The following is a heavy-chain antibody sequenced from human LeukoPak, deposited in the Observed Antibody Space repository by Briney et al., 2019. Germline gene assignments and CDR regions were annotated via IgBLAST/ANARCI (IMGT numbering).Heavy chain of an antibody. CDR1: GVSISRHY. J-gene: IGHJ6*03. CDR2: IFYSGST. Sequence: SETLSLTCTVSGVSISRHYWSWIRQPPGKGLEWIGYIFYSGSTNYNPSLKSRVTISVDTSKNQFSLKVSSVTAADTAVYYCARGEYYYYMDVWGKGTTVTVSS. V-gene: IGHV4-59*11. CDR3: ARGEYYYYMDV.